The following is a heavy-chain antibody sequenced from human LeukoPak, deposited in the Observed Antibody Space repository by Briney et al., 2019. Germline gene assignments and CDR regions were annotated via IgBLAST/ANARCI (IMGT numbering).Heavy chain of an antibody. D-gene: IGHD4-17*01. Sequence: SGGSLRLSCTVSGFTFSSNSMSWVRQAPGKGLEWVSFIYSDNTHYSDSVKGRFTISRDNSKNTLYLQMNSLRAEDTAVYYCAKAYGDYVPDYFQHWGQGTLVTVSS. V-gene: IGHV3-53*01. J-gene: IGHJ1*01. CDR2: IYSDNT. CDR1: GFTFSSNS. CDR3: AKAYGDYVPDYFQH.